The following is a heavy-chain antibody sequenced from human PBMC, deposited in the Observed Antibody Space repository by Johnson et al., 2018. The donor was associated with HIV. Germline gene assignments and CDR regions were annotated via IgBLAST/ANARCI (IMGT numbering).Heavy chain of an antibody. V-gene: IGHV3-66*01. CDR2: IYSGGST. D-gene: IGHD1-1*01. J-gene: IGHJ3*02. Sequence: EQLVESGGGLVQPGGSLRLSCAASGFTVSNNYMTWVRQAPGKGLEWVSLIYSGGSTYYADSVKGRFTISRDNSKTTLYLQMDSLRIEDTAVYYCAVLTTGGLRVGNFDIWGQGTMVTVSS. CDR3: AVLTTGGLRVGNFDI. CDR1: GFTVSNNY.